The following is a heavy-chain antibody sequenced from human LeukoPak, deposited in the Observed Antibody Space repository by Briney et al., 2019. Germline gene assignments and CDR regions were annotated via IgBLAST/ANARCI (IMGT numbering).Heavy chain of an antibody. CDR1: GFTFSSYD. CDR3: AKDLDTVVRGVFDY. Sequence: PGRSLRLSCAASGFTFSSYDMHWVRQAPGKGLEWVAVIWYDGSNKYYADSVKGRFTISRDNSKNTLYLQMNSLRAEDTAVYYCAKDLDTVVRGVFDYWGQGILVTVSS. J-gene: IGHJ4*02. CDR2: IWYDGSNK. V-gene: IGHV3-33*06. D-gene: IGHD3-10*01.